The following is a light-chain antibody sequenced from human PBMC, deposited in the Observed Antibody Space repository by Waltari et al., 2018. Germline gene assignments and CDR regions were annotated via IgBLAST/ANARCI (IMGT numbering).Light chain of an antibody. V-gene: IGLV10-54*04. J-gene: IGLJ3*02. CDR2: SNN. Sequence: QAGLTQPPSVSKDLRQTATLTCAGNSNNVGNQGAAWLQQHQGHPPKLLSYSNNNRPSGISERFSASRSGNTASLTITGLQPEDEADYYCSAWDSSLSAWVFGGGTKLTVL. CDR3: SAWDSSLSAWV. CDR1: SNNVGNQG.